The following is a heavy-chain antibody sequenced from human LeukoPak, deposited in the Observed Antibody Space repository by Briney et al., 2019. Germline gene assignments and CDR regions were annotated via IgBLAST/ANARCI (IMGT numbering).Heavy chain of an antibody. J-gene: IGHJ4*02. D-gene: IGHD1-26*01. CDR2: IKSKTDGGTT. CDR1: GFTFSHYG. Sequence: PGGSLRLSCAASGFTFSHYGLHWVRQAPGKGLEWVGRIKSKTDGGTTDYAAPVKGRFTISRDDSKNTLYLQMNSLKTEDTAVYYCTTDAEWKLLIPSYWGQGTLVTVSS. V-gene: IGHV3-15*07. CDR3: TTDAEWKLLIPSY.